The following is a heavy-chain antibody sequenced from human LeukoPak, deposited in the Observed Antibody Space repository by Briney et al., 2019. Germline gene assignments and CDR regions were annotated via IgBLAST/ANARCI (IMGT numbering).Heavy chain of an antibody. D-gene: IGHD3-10*01. V-gene: IGHV3-43*02. CDR1: GFTFDDYA. CDR2: ISGDGGST. Sequence: GGSLRLSGAASGFTFDDYAMHWVRQAPGKGLEWVSLISGDGGSTYYADSVKGRFTISRDNAKNSLYLQMNSLRAEDTAVYYCAKWFDGPGPFDYWGQGALVTVSS. CDR3: AKWFDGPGPFDY. J-gene: IGHJ4*02.